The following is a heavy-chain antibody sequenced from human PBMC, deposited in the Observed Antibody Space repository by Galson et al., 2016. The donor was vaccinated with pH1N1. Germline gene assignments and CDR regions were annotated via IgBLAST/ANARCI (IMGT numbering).Heavy chain of an antibody. D-gene: IGHD2-21*02. V-gene: IGHV4-59*01. CDR3: ARGGGDLDS. CDR1: GDSINRNY. Sequence: VSGDSINRNYWSWIRQPPGKGLEWIGYIYYSGTTSYNPSLKSRITISVDSSQGQFSLKLTSVTAADTAVYYCARGGGDLDSWGQGTLVTVSS. J-gene: IGHJ4*02. CDR2: IYYSGTT.